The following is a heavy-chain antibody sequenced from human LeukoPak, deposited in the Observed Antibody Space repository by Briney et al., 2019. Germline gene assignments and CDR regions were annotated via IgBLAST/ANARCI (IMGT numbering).Heavy chain of an antibody. J-gene: IGHJ3*02. CDR2: ISGSGSTT. D-gene: IGHD3-10*01. V-gene: IGHV3-23*01. CDR3: ASFPPYMVRNDAFDI. Sequence: GSLRLSCAASGFTFSSYAMNWVRQAPGKGLEWVSAISGSGSTTYYADSVKGRFTISRDNAKNSLYLQMNSLRAEDTAVYYCASFPPYMVRNDAFDIWGQGTMVTVSS. CDR1: GFTFSSYA.